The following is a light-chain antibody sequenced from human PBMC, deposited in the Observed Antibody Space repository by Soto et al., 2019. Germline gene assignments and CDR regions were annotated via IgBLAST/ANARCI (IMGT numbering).Light chain of an antibody. V-gene: IGLV1-47*01. CDR1: RSNIGSDY. CDR3: AAWDDTLSGVV. CDR2: RNN. Sequence: QAVVTQPPSASGTPGQRVTISCSGSRSNIGSDYVYWYQQLPGTAPKVLVYRNNERPSGVPDRFSGSKSGTSASLAISGFRFEDEADYYCAAWDDTLSGVVFGGGTKLTVL. J-gene: IGLJ2*01.